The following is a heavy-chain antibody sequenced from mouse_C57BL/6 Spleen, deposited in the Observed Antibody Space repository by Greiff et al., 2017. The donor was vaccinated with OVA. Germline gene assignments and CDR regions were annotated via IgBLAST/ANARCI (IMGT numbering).Heavy chain of an antibody. D-gene: IGHD1-1*01. V-gene: IGHV3-1*01. J-gene: IGHJ1*03. CDR2: ISYSGST. CDR3: ARRYEGYFDV. Sequence: EVQLQESGPGMVKPSQSLSLTCTVTGYSITSGYDWHWIRHFPGNKLEWMGYISYSGSTNYNPSLKSRISITHDTSKNHFFLKLNSVTTEDTATYYCARRYEGYFDVWGTGTTVTVSS. CDR1: GYSITSGYD.